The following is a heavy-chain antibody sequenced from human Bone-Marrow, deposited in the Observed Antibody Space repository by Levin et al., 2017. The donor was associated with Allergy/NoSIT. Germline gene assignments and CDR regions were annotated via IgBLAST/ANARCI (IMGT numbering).Heavy chain of an antibody. V-gene: IGHV3-48*01. J-gene: IGHJ6*02. CDR3: GRLNFPGTYFYYYAADL. CDR2: ISSNSLSI. Sequence: GESLKISCKASGFSFNTYSLNWIRQAPGKGLEWLSYISSNSLSICYADSVKGRFTISRDNAQNSLFMEMNNLTAEDTAVYYCGRLNFPGTYFYYYAADLCGQGTAVTVSS. D-gene: IGHD1-7*01. CDR1: GFSFNTYS.